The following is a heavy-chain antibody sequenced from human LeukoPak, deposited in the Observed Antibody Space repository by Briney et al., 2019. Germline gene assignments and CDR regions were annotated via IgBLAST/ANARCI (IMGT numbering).Heavy chain of an antibody. CDR3: ASEYSGSYYAFDI. Sequence: ASVKVSCKASGYTFTSYAMHWVRQAPGQRLEWLGWINAGNGNTKYSQKFQGRVTITRDTSASTAYMELSSLRSEDTAVYYCASEYSGSYYAFDIWGQGTMVTVSS. V-gene: IGHV1-3*01. CDR2: INAGNGNT. D-gene: IGHD1-26*01. CDR1: GYTFTSYA. J-gene: IGHJ3*02.